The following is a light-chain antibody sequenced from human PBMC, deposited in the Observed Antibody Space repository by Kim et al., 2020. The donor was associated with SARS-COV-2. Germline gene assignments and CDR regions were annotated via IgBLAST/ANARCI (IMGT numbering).Light chain of an antibody. V-gene: IGLV3-1*01. CDR1: KLGDKY. CDR2: QDS. Sequence: SVSPGQKARITCSGDKLGDKYACWYQQKPGQSPVLVIYQDSKRPSGIPERFSGSNSGNTATLTISGTQAMDEADYYCQAWDSSTAVFGGGTQLTVL. J-gene: IGLJ3*02. CDR3: QAWDSSTAV.